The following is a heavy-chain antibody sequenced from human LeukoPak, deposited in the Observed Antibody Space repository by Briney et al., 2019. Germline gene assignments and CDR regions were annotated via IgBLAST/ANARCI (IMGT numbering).Heavy chain of an antibody. D-gene: IGHD2-15*01. CDR2: IYYSGST. Sequence: SQTLSLTCTVSGGSISSGGYYWSWIRQHPGKGLEWIGYIYYSGSTYYNPSLKSRVTISVDTSKNQFSLKLSSVTAADTAVYYCAGVVVAATPYFDYWGQGTLVTVSS. J-gene: IGHJ4*02. CDR3: AGVVVAATPYFDY. CDR1: GGSISSGGYY. V-gene: IGHV4-31*03.